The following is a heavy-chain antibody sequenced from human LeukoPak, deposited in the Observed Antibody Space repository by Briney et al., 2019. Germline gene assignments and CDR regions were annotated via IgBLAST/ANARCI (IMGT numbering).Heavy chain of an antibody. CDR3: AREWASSSSFSY. Sequence: GGSLRLSCEVSGFTFTDYWMNWVRQAPGKGPEWVASIRQDGSEKTYVDSVKGRFTISRDNAKNSLYLQMNSLRAEDTAVYYCAREWASSSSFSYWGQGTLVTVSS. CDR2: IRQDGSEK. V-gene: IGHV3-7*01. J-gene: IGHJ4*02. D-gene: IGHD6-6*01. CDR1: GFTFTDYW.